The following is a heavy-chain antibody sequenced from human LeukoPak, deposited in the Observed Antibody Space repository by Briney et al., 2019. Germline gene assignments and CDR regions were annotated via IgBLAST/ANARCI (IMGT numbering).Heavy chain of an antibody. CDR3: ARDRSGDDGFWSVYYTNCFDP. D-gene: IGHD3-3*01. CDR1: GFTFSSYS. J-gene: IGHJ5*02. V-gene: IGHV3-21*01. CDR2: ISSSSSYI. Sequence: PGGSLRLSCAASGFTFSSYSMNWVRQAPGKGLEWVSSISSSSSYIYYADSVKGRFTISRDNAKNSLYLQMNSLRAEDTAVYYCARDRSGDDGFWSVYYTNCFDPWGQGTLVTVSS.